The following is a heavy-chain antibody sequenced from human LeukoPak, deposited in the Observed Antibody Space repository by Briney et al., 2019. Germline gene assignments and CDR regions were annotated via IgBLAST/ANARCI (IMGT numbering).Heavy chain of an antibody. V-gene: IGHV1-46*01. D-gene: IGHD1-26*01. CDR3: AGATNFYYYYGMDV. CDR2: INPSSGAT. Sequence: ASVKVSCKTSGYTFTSYYIHWVRQAPGQGLEWMGIINPSSGATNYAQKFQDRVTMTRDTSTSTVYMELSSQTSEDTAVYYCAGATNFYYYYGMDVWGQGTTVTVSS. CDR1: GYTFTSYY. J-gene: IGHJ6*02.